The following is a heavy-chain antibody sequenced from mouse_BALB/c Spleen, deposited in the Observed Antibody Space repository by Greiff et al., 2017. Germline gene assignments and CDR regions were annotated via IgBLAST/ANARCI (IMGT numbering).Heavy chain of an antibody. Sequence: VQLQQSGAELVRPGTSVKVSCKASGYAFTNYLIEWVKQRPGQGLEWIGVINPGSGGTNYNEKFKGKAPLTADKSSSTAYMQLSSLTSEDSAVYFCARVYRDDEAWCADWGQGTLGTGSA. J-gene: IGHJ3*01. V-gene: IGHV1-54*01. CDR1: GYAFTNYL. D-gene: IGHD2-14*01. CDR3: ARVYRDDEAWCAD. CDR2: INPGSGGT.